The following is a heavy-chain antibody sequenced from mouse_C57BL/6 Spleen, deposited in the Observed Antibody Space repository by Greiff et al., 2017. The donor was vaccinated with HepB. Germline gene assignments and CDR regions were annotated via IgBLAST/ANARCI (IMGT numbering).Heavy chain of an antibody. V-gene: IGHV6-3*01. CDR3: TAGRYYFDY. CDR2: IRLKSDNYAT. J-gene: IGHJ2*01. D-gene: IGHD3-3*01. CDR1: GFTFSNYW. Sequence: EVQRVESGGGLVQPGGSMKLSCVASGFTFSNYWMNWVRQSPEKGLEWVAQIRLKSDNYATHYAESVKGRFTISRDDSKSSVYLQMNNLRAEDTGIYYCTAGRYYFDYWGQGTTLTVSS.